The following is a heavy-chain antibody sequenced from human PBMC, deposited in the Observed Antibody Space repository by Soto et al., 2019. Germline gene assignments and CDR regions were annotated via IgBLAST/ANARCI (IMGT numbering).Heavy chain of an antibody. J-gene: IGHJ4*02. CDR3: ARYSVATIRFFDY. V-gene: IGHV4-59*01. D-gene: IGHD5-12*01. Sequence: TLSLTCTVSGDSITDYYWSWIRESPGKGLEWIAYIHHTGTANYNPSLKSRVTISVDTSKSQFSLRLSSVTAADTAVYFCARYSVATIRFFDYWGQGTLVTVSS. CDR1: GDSITDYY. CDR2: IHHTGTA.